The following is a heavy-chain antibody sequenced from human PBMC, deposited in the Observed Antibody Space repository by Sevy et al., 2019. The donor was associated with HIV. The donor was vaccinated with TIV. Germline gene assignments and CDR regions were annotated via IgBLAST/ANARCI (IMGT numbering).Heavy chain of an antibody. Sequence: GWSLRLSCATSGFTFNNYALHWVRQAPGKGLEWVAVIPDDGNNIYYADSVKGRFTISRDNSKSTLFLQMNSLRAEDTAVYYCARGGFSSSWSLGNYFDYWGQGTLVTVSS. V-gene: IGHV3-30*04. CDR1: GFTFNNYA. D-gene: IGHD6-13*01. CDR3: ARGGFSSSWSLGNYFDY. J-gene: IGHJ4*02. CDR2: IPDDGNNI.